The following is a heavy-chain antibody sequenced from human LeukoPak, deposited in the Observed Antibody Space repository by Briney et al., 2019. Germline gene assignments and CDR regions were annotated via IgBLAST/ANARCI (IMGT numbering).Heavy chain of an antibody. Sequence: PGGSLRLSCAVSGFTFNSYAMHWVRQAPGKGLEWVAVISYEGSDQYYADSVKGRFTISRDNSNNTLYLQMNSLRPEDTAVYNCARAFTTYMDVWGKGTTVTVSS. CDR3: ARAFTTYMDV. CDR2: ISYEGSDQ. CDR1: GFTFNSYA. D-gene: IGHD1-1*01. J-gene: IGHJ6*03. V-gene: IGHV3-30*04.